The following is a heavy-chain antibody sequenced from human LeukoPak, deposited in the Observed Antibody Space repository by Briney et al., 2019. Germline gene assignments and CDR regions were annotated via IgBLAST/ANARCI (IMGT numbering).Heavy chain of an antibody. V-gene: IGHV3-30*02. Sequence: GGSLRLSCAASGLTFSSYGMHWVRQAPGKGLEWVAFIRDDGSNKYYADSVKGRFTISRDNSKNTLYLQMNSLRAEDTAVYNCAKKGYGDYVHFDYWGQGTLVTVSS. CDR3: AKKGYGDYVHFDY. CDR2: IRDDGSNK. J-gene: IGHJ4*02. CDR1: GLTFSSYG. D-gene: IGHD4-17*01.